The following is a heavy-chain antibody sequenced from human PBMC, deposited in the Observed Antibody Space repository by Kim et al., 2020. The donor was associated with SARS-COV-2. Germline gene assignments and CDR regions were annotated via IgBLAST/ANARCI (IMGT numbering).Heavy chain of an antibody. CDR3: ARESNFYWSRTSCYGMDV. V-gene: IGHV4-59*01. Sequence: LRRRVTISGATSKNQFSLKLSSVTAADTAVYYCARESNFYWSRTSCYGMDVWGQGTTVTVSS. J-gene: IGHJ6*02. D-gene: IGHD2-2*01.